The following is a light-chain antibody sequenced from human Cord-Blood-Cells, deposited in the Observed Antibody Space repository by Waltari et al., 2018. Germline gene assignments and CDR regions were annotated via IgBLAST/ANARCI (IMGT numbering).Light chain of an antibody. J-gene: IGKJ3*01. V-gene: IGKV4-1*01. CDR3: QQYYSTPFT. CDR1: QSVLYSTNNKNY. CDR2: WAA. Sequence: DLVMTQSTDSLAVSLGERATSNCKSSQSVLYSTNNKNYLAWYQQKPGQPPKLLIYWAATRESGVPDRFSGSGSGTDFTLTISSLQAEDVAVYYCQQYYSTPFTFGPGTKVDIK.